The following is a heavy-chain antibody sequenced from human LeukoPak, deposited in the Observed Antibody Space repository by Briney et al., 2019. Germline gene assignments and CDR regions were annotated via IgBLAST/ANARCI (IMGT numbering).Heavy chain of an antibody. Sequence: PGGSLRLSCAASGFTFSSYSMNWVRQAPGKGLEWVSYISSGSSTIYYADSVKGRFTISRDNAKNSLYLQMNSLRDEDTAVYYCATKRSGTYCFDYWGQGTLVTVSS. J-gene: IGHJ4*02. CDR1: GFTFSSYS. V-gene: IGHV3-48*02. D-gene: IGHD6-19*01. CDR3: ATKRSGTYCFDY. CDR2: ISSGSSTI.